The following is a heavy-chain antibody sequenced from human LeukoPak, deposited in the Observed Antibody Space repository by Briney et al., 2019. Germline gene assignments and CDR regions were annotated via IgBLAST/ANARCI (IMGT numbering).Heavy chain of an antibody. J-gene: IGHJ4*02. Sequence: GGSLTLTCAVSGFTFTNYAMSWVRQAPGKGLEWVSAIGGSGGGTYYADSVKGRFTISRDNSKNTLYLQMTGLRAEDTAIYYCAKTPETHYYDFSGYYYYFDYWGQGTLVTVSS. CDR2: IGGSGGGT. CDR3: AKTPETHYYDFSGYYYYFDY. CDR1: GFTFTNYA. V-gene: IGHV3-23*01. D-gene: IGHD3-22*01.